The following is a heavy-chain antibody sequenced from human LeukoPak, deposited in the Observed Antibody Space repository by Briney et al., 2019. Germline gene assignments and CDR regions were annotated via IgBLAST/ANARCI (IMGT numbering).Heavy chain of an antibody. CDR1: GGSFSGYY. V-gene: IGHV4-34*01. J-gene: IGHJ4*02. CDR2: INHSGST. Sequence: SETLSLTCAVYGGSFSGYYWSWTRQPPGKGLEWIGEINHSGSTNYNPSLKSRVTISVDTSKNQFSLKLSSVTAADTAVYYCARGLGYWGQGTLVTVSS. CDR3: ARGLGY.